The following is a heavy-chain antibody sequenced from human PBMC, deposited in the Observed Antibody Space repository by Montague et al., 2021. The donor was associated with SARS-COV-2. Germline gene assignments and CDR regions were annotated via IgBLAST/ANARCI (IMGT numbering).Heavy chain of an antibody. V-gene: IGHV4-34*01. CDR2: INHRGST. D-gene: IGHD3-22*01. CDR1: DGSFSDYS. Sequence: SETLSLTCAVYDGSFSDYSWTWIRQPSGKGLEWIGEINHRGSTNYNPSLKSRVTISVDTSTNQFSLKMTSVTAADTAVYYCARGRQHITMVVVVVTGGEYYFDFWGQGTLVAVSS. CDR3: ARGRQHITMVVVVVTGGEYYFDF. J-gene: IGHJ4*02.